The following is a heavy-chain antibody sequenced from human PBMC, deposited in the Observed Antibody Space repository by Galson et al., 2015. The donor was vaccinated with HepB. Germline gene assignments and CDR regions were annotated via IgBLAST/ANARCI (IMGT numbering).Heavy chain of an antibody. CDR1: GFTVSSNY. J-gene: IGHJ6*02. V-gene: IGHV3-66*01. D-gene: IGHD6-19*01. CDR2: IYSGGST. CDR3: ARAILSLRIAVAGPVYGMDV. Sequence: SLRLSCAASGFTVSSNYMSWVRQAPGKGLEWVSVIYSGGSTYYADSVKGRFTISRDNSKNTLYLQMNSLRAEDTAVYYCARAILSLRIAVAGPVYGMDVWGQGTTFTVSS.